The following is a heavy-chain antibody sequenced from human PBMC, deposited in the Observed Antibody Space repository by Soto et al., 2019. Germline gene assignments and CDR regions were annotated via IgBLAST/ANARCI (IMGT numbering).Heavy chain of an antibody. D-gene: IGHD3-22*01. CDR1: GFTFSTYG. CDR3: ARGVYYDSSGYYDYWYFEL. V-gene: IGHV3-48*03. J-gene: IGHJ2*01. Sequence: HPGGSLRLSCAASGFTFSTYGMNWVRQAPGKGLEWVSYVTSTGSTIYYADSVKGRFTISRDNARNSLYLQMNSLRAEDTAVYYCARGVYYDSSGYYDYWYFELWGRGTLVTVSS. CDR2: VTSTGSTI.